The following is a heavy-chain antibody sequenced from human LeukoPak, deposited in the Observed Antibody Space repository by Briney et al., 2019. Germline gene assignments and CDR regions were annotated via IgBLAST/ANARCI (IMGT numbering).Heavy chain of an antibody. Sequence: ASVKVSCKASGYTFTDYTMHWVRQAPGQGLEWMGRINPNSGDIDYAQRFHGRVTLTRDTSASTAYMELSSLRSEDTAVYYCGGTEGSLYSSGAFDIWGRGTLVTVSS. CDR1: GYTFTDYT. CDR3: GGTEGSLYSSGAFDI. CDR2: INPNSGDI. V-gene: IGHV1-2*06. J-gene: IGHJ3*02. D-gene: IGHD6-19*01.